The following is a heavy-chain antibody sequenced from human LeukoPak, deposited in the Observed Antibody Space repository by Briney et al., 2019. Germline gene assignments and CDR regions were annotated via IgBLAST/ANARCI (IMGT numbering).Heavy chain of an antibody. Sequence: GGSLRLSCAASGFTFRTYRMSWAGHAPGKGVGWVAHLERDGSDLHYADSVEGRFTISRDNAKNSLYLQMNSLRADDTAVYYCARDAFDPWGQGTLVTVSS. CDR1: GFTFRTYR. V-gene: IGHV3-7*01. CDR2: LERDGSDL. J-gene: IGHJ5*02. CDR3: ARDAFDP.